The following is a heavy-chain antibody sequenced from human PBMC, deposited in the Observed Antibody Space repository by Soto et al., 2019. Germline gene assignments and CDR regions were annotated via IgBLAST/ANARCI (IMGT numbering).Heavy chain of an antibody. CDR1: GGAIVSGGYY. D-gene: IGHD3-16*01. CDR2: IYYSGST. Sequence: SETLSLTCTVSGGAIVSGGYYFIWIRQHPWKGLELIGYIYYSGSTYYNPPLKSRVTISVDTSKNQFSLKLSSVTAADTAVYYCARGKIREPLDYWGQGTLVTVSS. CDR3: ARGKIREPLDY. V-gene: IGHV4-31*03. J-gene: IGHJ4*02.